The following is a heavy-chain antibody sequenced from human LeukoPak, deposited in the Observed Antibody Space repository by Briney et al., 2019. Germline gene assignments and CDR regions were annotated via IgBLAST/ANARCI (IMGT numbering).Heavy chain of an antibody. CDR2: ISSTGNPR. CDR1: GLSFSDYS. V-gene: IGHV3-21*05. Sequence: GGSLRLSCTASGLSFSDYSMNWVRQAPGKGLEWVSYISSTGNPRHYADSVKGRFTISRDNAKNSLYLQMNSLRAEDTAVYYCARVFGAMETGYNDYWGQGTLVTVSS. J-gene: IGHJ4*02. CDR3: ARVFGAMETGYNDY. D-gene: IGHD3-16*01.